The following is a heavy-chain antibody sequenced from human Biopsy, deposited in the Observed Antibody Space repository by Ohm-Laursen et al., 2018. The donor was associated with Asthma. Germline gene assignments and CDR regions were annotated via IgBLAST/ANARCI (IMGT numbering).Heavy chain of an antibody. CDR1: GDSIDSGDYS. CDR3: ARGWNCGGDCYSLDS. V-gene: IGHV4-30-2*06. J-gene: IGHJ4*02. D-gene: IGHD2-21*02. CDR2: IYRNGDT. Sequence: SQILSLTCAVSGDSIDSGDYSWTWIRQSPGVGLEWIGYIYRNGDTYYNPTLKNRVTISIDRSKNQFSLRLRSVTAADTAVYYCARGWNCGGDCYSLDSWGQGILVTVSS.